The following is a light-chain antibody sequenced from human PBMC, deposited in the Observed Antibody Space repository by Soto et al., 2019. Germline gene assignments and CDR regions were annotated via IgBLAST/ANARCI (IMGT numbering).Light chain of an antibody. CDR1: QSVSSNY. Sequence: EFVLTQSPGTLSLSPGERATLSCRASQSVSSNYLAWYQQKPGQAPRLLIYGASTRATGIADRFSGSGSGTDFTLSIIRLEPEDFGVYYCHQYGSSPQTFGQGTKVDIK. V-gene: IGKV3-20*01. CDR3: HQYGSSPQT. CDR2: GAS. J-gene: IGKJ1*01.